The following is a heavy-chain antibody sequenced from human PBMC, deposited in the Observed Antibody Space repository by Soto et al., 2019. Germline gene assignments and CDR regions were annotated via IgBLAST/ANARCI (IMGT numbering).Heavy chain of an antibody. J-gene: IGHJ6*02. V-gene: IGHV5-51*01. D-gene: IGHD6-6*01. CDR1: GYRFSSYW. CDR2: IYPGDSDT. Sequence: PGESLKISCKGSGYRFSSYWIAWVRQMPGKGLEWMGIIYPGDSDTRYSPSFQGQVTFSVDKSNNTAYLQWSSLKASDTAMYYCARASIAARQDGMDVWGQGTTVTVSS. CDR3: ARASIAARQDGMDV.